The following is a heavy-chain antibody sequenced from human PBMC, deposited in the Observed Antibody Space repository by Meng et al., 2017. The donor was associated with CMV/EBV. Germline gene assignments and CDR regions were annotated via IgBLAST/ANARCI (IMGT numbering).Heavy chain of an antibody. CDR1: GFTFSSYA. J-gene: IGHJ6*02. CDR2: ISYDGSNK. Sequence: GGSLRLSCAVSGFTFSSYAMHWVRQAPGKGLEWVAVISYDGSNKYYADSVKGRFTISRDNSKNTLYLQMNSLRAEDTAVYYCARRGDDYRNYYYGMDVWGQGTTVTVSS. CDR3: ARRGDDYRNYYYGMDV. V-gene: IGHV3-30*04. D-gene: IGHD4-11*01.